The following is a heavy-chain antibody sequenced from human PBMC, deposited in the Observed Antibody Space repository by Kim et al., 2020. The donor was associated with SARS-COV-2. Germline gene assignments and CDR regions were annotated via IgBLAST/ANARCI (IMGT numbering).Heavy chain of an antibody. V-gene: IGHV3-33*06. J-gene: IGHJ6*02. D-gene: IGHD4-17*01. CDR2: IWYDGSNK. Sequence: GGSLRLSCAASGLTFRSYGMHWVRQAPGKGLEWVAVIWYDGSNKYYGDSVKGRFTISRDNSKNTLYLQMNSLRAEDTAVYYCAKDSDYGSYGMDVWGQGTTVTVSS. CDR3: AKDSDYGSYGMDV. CDR1: GLTFRSYG.